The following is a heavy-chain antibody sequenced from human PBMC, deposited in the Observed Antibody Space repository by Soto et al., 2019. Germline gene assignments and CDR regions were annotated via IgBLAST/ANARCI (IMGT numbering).Heavy chain of an antibody. J-gene: IGHJ5*02. CDR2: IMYDGNTE. CDR1: GFVFGSYA. V-gene: IGHV3-30-3*01. Sequence: PGGSLRLSCAASGFVFGSYAMHWVRQAPGKGLEWVAVIMYDGNTEYYADSVKGRFTLSRDNSKNILSVQMNSLRAEDTAVYYCTRPTCDGGNCYFAHWGRGTLVTVPQ. CDR3: TRPTCDGGNCYFAH. D-gene: IGHD2-21*01.